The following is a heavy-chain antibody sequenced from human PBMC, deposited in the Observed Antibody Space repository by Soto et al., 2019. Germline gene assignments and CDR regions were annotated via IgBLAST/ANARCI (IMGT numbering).Heavy chain of an antibody. J-gene: IGHJ4*02. CDR2: IDPSDSYT. CDR1: GYSFTSYW. D-gene: IGHD3-22*01. V-gene: IGHV5-10-1*01. Sequence: RGESLKISCKGSGYSFTSYWISWVRQMPGKGLEWMGRIDPSDSYTNYSPSFQGHVTISADKSISTAYLQWSSLKASDTAMYCCARQGDYYDSSGRWGYWGQGTLVTVSS. CDR3: ARQGDYYDSSGRWGY.